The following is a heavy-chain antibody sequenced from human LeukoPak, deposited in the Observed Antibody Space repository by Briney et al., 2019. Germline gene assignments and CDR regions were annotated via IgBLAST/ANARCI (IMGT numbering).Heavy chain of an antibody. J-gene: IGHJ6*03. D-gene: IGHD4-17*01. CDR2: IYHSGGT. CDR1: GYSISSGYY. CDR3: AREIPDYASYYYMDV. Sequence: SETLSLTCAVSGYSISSGYYWGWIRQPPGKGLEWIGSIYHSGGTYYNPSLKSRVTISVDTSKNQFSLKLSSVTAADTAVYYCAREIPDYASYYYMDVWGKGTTVTVSS. V-gene: IGHV4-38-2*02.